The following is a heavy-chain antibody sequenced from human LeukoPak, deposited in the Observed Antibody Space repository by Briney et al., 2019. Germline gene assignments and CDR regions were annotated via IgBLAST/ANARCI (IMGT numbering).Heavy chain of an antibody. Sequence: GGSLRLSCAASGFFFSDYYMSWMRQAPGKGLEWVSYIDGSSSNMYYADSVKGQFTISRDNAKNSLYLQMNSLRGEDTAVYYCVRAYTRGYSDDFDYWGQGTLVTVSS. V-gene: IGHV3-11*01. CDR1: GFFFSDYY. D-gene: IGHD3-22*01. CDR3: VRAYTRGYSDDFDY. J-gene: IGHJ4*02. CDR2: IDGSSSNM.